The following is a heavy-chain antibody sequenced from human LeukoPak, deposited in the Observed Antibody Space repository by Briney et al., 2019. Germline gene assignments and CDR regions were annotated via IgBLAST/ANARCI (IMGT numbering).Heavy chain of an antibody. CDR1: GFTFSSYG. D-gene: IGHD6-19*01. CDR3: AKGLTPAYSSGWYYFDY. CDR2: ISYDGSNK. J-gene: IGHJ4*02. V-gene: IGHV3-30*18. Sequence: PGGSLRLSCAASGFTFSSYGMHWVRQAPGKGLEWVAVISYDGSNKYYADSVKGRFTISRDNSKNTLYLQMNSLRAEDTAVYYCAKGLTPAYSSGWYYFDYWGQGTLVTVSS.